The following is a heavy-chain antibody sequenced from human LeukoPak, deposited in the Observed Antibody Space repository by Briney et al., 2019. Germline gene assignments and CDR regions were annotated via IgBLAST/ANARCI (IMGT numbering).Heavy chain of an antibody. V-gene: IGHV4-39*07. J-gene: IGHJ4*02. D-gene: IGHD1-26*01. Sequence: SETLSLTCTVSGGTFRSSSYYWGWIRQPPGKGLEWIGRVYSSERTYYNPSLTSRVTVSADTSKNQFSLKLSYVTAADTAVYYCARDVGATPGYFDYWGEGTLVTVSS. CDR3: ARDVGATPGYFDY. CDR1: GGTFRSSSYY. CDR2: VYSSERT.